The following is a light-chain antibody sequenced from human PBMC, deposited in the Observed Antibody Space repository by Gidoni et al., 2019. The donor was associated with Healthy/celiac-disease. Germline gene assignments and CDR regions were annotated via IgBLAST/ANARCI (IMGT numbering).Light chain of an antibody. J-gene: IGLJ1*01. CDR1: SSDVGSYKL. CDR2: EGS. CDR3: CSYAGSYYV. V-gene: IGLV2-23*01. Sequence: QSALTQPASVSGSPGQSFTISCTGTSSDVGSYKLVSWYQQHPDKAPKLMIYEGSKRPSGVSNRFSGSKSGNTASLTISGLQAEDESDYYCCSYAGSYYVFGTGTKVTVL.